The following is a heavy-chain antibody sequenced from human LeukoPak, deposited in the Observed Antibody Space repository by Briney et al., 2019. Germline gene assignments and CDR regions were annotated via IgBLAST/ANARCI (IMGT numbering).Heavy chain of an antibody. CDR3: ARDASTINFDY. V-gene: IGHV7-4-1*02. CDR2: ITTSTGNP. CDR1: GYTFTGYS. Sequence: GASVTVSCTASGYTFTGYSINWLRQAPGQGLEWMGWITTSTGNPTYAQGFTGRFVFSLDTSVSTTYLHINSLKAEDTAVYYCARDASTINFDYWGQGTLVTVSS. J-gene: IGHJ4*02. D-gene: IGHD5/OR15-5a*01.